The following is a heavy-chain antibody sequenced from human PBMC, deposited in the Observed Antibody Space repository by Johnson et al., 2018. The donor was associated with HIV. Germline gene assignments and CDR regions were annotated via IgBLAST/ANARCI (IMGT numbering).Heavy chain of an antibody. V-gene: IGHV3-23*04. CDR2: ISGSGGST. CDR1: GFTFSSYA. CDR3: ARGYTWNDVSI. D-gene: IGHD1-1*01. J-gene: IGHJ3*02. Sequence: VQLVESGGGLVQPGGSLRLSCAASGFTFSSYAMSWVRQAPGKGLEWVSAISGSGGSTYYADSVKGRFTISRDNSKNTLYLQMNSLRTDHTAVYYCARGYTWNDVSIWGQGTMVTVSS.